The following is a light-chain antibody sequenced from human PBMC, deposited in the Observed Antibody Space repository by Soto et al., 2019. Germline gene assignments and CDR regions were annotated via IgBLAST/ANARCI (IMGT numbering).Light chain of an antibody. CDR2: EVS. J-gene: IGLJ1*01. Sequence: QSALTQPASVSGSPGQSITISCSGASSDIGPYDYVSWYQHHPGRAPKLLIYEVSNRPSGVSYRFSGSKSGNTASLTTSGLQAEDEGDYYCATFAPGRIYVFGSGTKVTVL. CDR3: ATFAPGRIYV. V-gene: IGLV2-14*01. CDR1: SSDIGPYDY.